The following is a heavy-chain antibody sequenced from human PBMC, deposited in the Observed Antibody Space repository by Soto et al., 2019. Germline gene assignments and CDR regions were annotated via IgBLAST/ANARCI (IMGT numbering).Heavy chain of an antibody. CDR1: GFTFSNYW. Sequence: EVQLVESGGGLVQPGGSLRLSCAASGFTFSNYWMSWVRQAPGKGLEWVANIDQDGSKKYYVDSVKGRFTISRDNAKKSLYLQVNSLRAEDTSVYYCAIDLYGPYDYWGQGTLVTVSS. J-gene: IGHJ4*02. CDR2: IDQDGSKK. D-gene: IGHD3-16*01. V-gene: IGHV3-7*05. CDR3: AIDLYGPYDY.